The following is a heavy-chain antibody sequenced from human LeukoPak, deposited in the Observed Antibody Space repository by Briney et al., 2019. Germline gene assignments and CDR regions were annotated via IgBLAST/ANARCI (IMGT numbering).Heavy chain of an antibody. J-gene: IGHJ4*02. CDR2: ISWDGGST. CDR1: GFTFDDYA. D-gene: IGHD1-26*01. CDR3: AKVDTNRGSYFGEGGIDY. V-gene: IGHV3-43D*03. Sequence: PGGSLRLSCAASGFTFDDYAMHWVRQAPGKGLEWVSLISWDGGSTYYADSVKGRFTISRDNSKNSLYLQMNSLRAEDTALYYCAKVDTNRGSYFGEGGIDYWGQGTLVTVSS.